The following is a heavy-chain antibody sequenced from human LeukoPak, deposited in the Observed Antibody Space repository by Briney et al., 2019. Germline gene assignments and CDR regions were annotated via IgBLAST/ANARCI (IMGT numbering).Heavy chain of an antibody. CDR1: GFAFSTYG. Sequence: GRSLRLSCAASGFAFSTYGMHWVRQAPGKGLEWVAVISYDGSNKYYADSVKGRFTISRDNSKNTLFLQMNSLRAEDTAVYFCAKGRVNHGSGSYPNDYWGQGTLVTVSS. CDR2: ISYDGSNK. J-gene: IGHJ4*02. D-gene: IGHD3-10*01. CDR3: AKGRVNHGSGSYPNDY. V-gene: IGHV3-30*18.